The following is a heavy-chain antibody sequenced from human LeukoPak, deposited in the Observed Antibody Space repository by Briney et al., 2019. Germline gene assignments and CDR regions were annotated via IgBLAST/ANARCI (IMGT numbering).Heavy chain of an antibody. D-gene: IGHD5-24*01. V-gene: IGHV3-7*04. J-gene: IGHJ4*02. CDR3: TRVGYIDEGIDY. Sequence: GGSLRLSCVASGFPFSSYWMTWVRQAPGKGLEWVANIKQDGSKKSYVDSVKGRFTISRDNAKNSLYLQMNNLRAEDTAIYYCTRVGYIDEGIDYWGQGTLVTVFS. CDR2: IKQDGSKK. CDR1: GFPFSSYW.